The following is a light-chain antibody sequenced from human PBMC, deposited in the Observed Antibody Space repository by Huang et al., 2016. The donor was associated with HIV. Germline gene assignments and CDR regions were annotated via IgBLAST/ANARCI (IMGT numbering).Light chain of an antibody. CDR3: QQLNSYPSLT. CDR2: AAS. Sequence: IQLTQFPSSLSASVGDRVTITCRASQGIGSYLAWYQQKPGKAPNLLIYAASTLQSGVPSRISGGGSGGDFTLTISSLQPEDFATYYCQQLNSYPSLTFGRGTKVEIK. J-gene: IGKJ4*01. CDR1: QGIGSY. V-gene: IGKV1-9*01.